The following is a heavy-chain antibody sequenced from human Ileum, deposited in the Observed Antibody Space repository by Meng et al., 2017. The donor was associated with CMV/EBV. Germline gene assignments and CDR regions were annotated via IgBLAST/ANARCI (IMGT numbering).Heavy chain of an antibody. CDR3: ARLLSGSYSHFDY. D-gene: IGHD1-26*01. Sequence: GESLKIPCKGSGYSFTSYWIGWVRQMPGKGLEWMGIIYPSDSDTRYSPSFQGQVTISADKSISTAYLQWSSLEASDTAMYYCARLLSGSYSHFDYWGQGTLVTVSS. CDR1: GYSFTSYW. J-gene: IGHJ4*02. V-gene: IGHV5-51*01. CDR2: IYPSDSDT.